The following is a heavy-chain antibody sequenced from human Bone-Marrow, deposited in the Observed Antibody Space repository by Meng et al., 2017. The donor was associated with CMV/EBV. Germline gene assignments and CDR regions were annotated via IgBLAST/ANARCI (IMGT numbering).Heavy chain of an antibody. V-gene: IGHV4-34*01. CDR1: GGSFSGYY. CDR2: INHSGST. J-gene: IGHJ4*02. Sequence: SETLSLTCAVYGGSFSGYYWSWIRQPPGKGLEWIGEINHSGSTNYNPSLKSRVTISVDTSKNQFSLKLSSVTAADTAVYYCARVVYYYGSGSQGDFDYWGQGTLVTVYS. D-gene: IGHD3-10*01. CDR3: ARVVYYYGSGSQGDFDY.